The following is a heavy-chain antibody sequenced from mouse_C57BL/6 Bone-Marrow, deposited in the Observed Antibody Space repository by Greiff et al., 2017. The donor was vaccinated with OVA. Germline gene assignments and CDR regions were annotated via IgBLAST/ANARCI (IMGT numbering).Heavy chain of an antibody. J-gene: IGHJ4*01. V-gene: IGHV5-17*01. CDR3: AKIYYDYDEGYYYAMDY. Sequence: EVKLMESGGGLVKPGGSLKLSCAASGFTFSDYGMHWVRQAPEKGLEWVAYISSGSSTIYYADPVKGRFTISRDNAKNTLFLQMTSLRSEDTAMYYCAKIYYDYDEGYYYAMDYWGQGTSVTVSS. CDR2: ISSGSSTI. CDR1: GFTFSDYG. D-gene: IGHD2-4*01.